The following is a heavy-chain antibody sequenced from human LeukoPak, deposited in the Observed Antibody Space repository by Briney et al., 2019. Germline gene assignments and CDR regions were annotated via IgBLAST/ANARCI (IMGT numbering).Heavy chain of an antibody. J-gene: IGHJ4*02. V-gene: IGHV3-21*01. D-gene: IGHD1-26*01. CDR3: ARDGGSQLVDY. CDR2: ISSSSSYI. CDR1: GFTFSSYS. Sequence: GGSLRLSCAASGFTFSSYSMNWVRQAPGKGLEWVSSISSSSSYIYYADSVKGRFTIFRDNAKNSLYLQMNSLRAEDTAVYYCARDGGSQLVDYWGQGTLVTVSS.